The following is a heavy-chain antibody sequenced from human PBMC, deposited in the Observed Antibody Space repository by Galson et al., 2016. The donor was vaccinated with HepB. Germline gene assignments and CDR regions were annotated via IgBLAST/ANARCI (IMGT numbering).Heavy chain of an antibody. D-gene: IGHD3-10*01. J-gene: IGHJ6*02. CDR2: ISTSGHYT. Sequence: SLRLSCAASGFTFSDKYMSWIRQAPGKGLEWVSYISTSGHYTNYAESVKGPFTISRDNAKNSLYLQMNSPRAEDTAVYYCARNLGVAFSLYYYGLDVWGQGTTVTVSS. CDR3: ARNLGVAFSLYYYGLDV. V-gene: IGHV3-11*06. CDR1: GFTFSDKY.